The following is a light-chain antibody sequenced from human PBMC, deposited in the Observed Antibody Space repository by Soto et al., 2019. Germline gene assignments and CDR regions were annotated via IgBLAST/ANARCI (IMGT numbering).Light chain of an antibody. CDR2: TAS. J-gene: IGKJ1*01. CDR1: QTISRW. CDR3: QEYKNYWT. Sequence: DIQMTQSPSTLSASVGDTVTITCRASQTISRWLAWYQQKPGKAPRLLIYTASTLESGVPSRFSASGSGTEFTLTISSLHPDDFATYYCQEYKNYWTFGQGTKVDIK. V-gene: IGKV1-5*01.